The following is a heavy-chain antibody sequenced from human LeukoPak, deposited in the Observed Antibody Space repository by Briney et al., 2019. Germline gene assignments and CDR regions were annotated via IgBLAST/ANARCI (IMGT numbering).Heavy chain of an antibody. J-gene: IGHJ3*02. Sequence: SETLSLTCAVYGGSFSGYYWSWIRQPPGKGLEWIGYIYHSGSTYYNPSLKSRVTISVDRSKNQFSLKLSSVTAADTAVYYCARSYGGNGRLDAFDIWGQGTMVTVSS. V-gene: IGHV4-30-2*01. CDR1: GGSFSGYY. D-gene: IGHD4-23*01. CDR2: IYHSGST. CDR3: ARSYGGNGRLDAFDI.